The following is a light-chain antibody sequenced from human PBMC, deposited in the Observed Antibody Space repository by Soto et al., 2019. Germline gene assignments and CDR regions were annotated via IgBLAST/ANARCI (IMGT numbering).Light chain of an antibody. CDR1: QGISSY. CDR2: AAS. CDR3: QQYYSYPRT. J-gene: IGKJ1*01. V-gene: IGKV1-8*01. Sequence: AIRMTQSPSSLSASTGDRVTITCRASQGISSYLAWYQQKPGKAPKLLICAASTLQSGVPSRFSGSGSGTDFTLTISCLQSEDFATYNCQQYYSYPRTFGQGNKVEIK.